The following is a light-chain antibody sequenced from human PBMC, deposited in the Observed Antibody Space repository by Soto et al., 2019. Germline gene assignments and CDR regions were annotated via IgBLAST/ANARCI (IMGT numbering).Light chain of an antibody. CDR2: DTS. CDR3: QQRFSWPPT. Sequence: EIGLTQSPATLSLSPGDRATLSCRASQSVSRYLAWSQQKPGQAPRLLIHDTSTRATGVPDIFSGSGSGTEFTLTISSLEPEDSAMYYCQQRFSWPPTFGGGTHVEIK. CDR1: QSVSRY. V-gene: IGKV3-11*01. J-gene: IGKJ4*01.